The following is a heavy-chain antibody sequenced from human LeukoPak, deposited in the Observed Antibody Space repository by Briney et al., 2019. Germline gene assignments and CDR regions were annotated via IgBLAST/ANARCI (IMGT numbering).Heavy chain of an antibody. CDR3: AKRGTSGRVDY. D-gene: IGHD2-2*01. Sequence: GGSLRLSCAASGFTFSSYAMSWVRQAPGKGLEWVSAISASGDSTYYAGSVKGRFTISRDNSKNTLYLQMNGLRAEDTAVYYCAKRGTSGRVDYWGQGTLVTVSS. CDR2: ISASGDST. CDR1: GFTFSSYA. J-gene: IGHJ4*02. V-gene: IGHV3-23*01.